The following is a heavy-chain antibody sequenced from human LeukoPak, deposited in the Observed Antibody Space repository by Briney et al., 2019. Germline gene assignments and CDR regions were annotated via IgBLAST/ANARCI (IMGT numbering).Heavy chain of an antibody. J-gene: IGHJ4*02. CDR3: AREHPIYDILPGYYAEISYYFDY. D-gene: IGHD3-9*01. Sequence: SETLSLTCTVSGGSISSYYWSWIRQPAGKGLEWIGRIYTSGSTNYNPSLKSRVTMSLDTSKNHFSLKLSSVTAADTAVYYSAREHPIYDILPGYYAEISYYFDYWGQGTLVTVSS. V-gene: IGHV4-4*07. CDR1: GGSISSYY. CDR2: IYTSGST.